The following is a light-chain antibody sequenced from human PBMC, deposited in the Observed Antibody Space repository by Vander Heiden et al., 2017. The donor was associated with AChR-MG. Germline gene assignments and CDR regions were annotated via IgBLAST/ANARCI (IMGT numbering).Light chain of an antibody. CDR1: QDISNY. J-gene: IGKJ4*02. CDR3: QQYDKLPPLT. CDR2: DAS. V-gene: IGKV1-33*01. Sequence: DIQMTQSPSSLSASVGDRVTITCQARQDISNYLNWYQQKTGKAPKHLIYDASNLETGVPSRISGSRSGTDFTFTISSLQPEDIATYYCQQYDKLPPLTFGEGTKVEIK.